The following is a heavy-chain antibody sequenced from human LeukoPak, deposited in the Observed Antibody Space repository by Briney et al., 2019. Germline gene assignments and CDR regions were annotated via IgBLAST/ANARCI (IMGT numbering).Heavy chain of an antibody. CDR2: INPSGGST. V-gene: IGHV3-23*01. Sequence: GGSLRLSCAASVFTFSNYAMSWVRQAPGKGLEWVSGINPSGGSTFYADSVKGRFTISRDNSKNTLYLQMNSLRAEDTAVYYCAKGVGGEYFDYWGQGTLVTVSS. CDR3: AKGVGGEYFDY. CDR1: VFTFSNYA. J-gene: IGHJ4*02. D-gene: IGHD3-16*01.